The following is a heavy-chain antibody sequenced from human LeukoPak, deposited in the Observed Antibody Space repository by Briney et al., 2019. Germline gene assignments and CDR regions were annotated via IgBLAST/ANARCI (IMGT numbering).Heavy chain of an antibody. Sequence: PGGSLRLSCAASGFTFSSYGIHWVRQAPGKGLEWVAFIRYDGSNKYYTDSVKGRFTISRDNSKNTLYLQMNSLRAEDTAVYYCAKDGGEYYDILTGYYPRLYYMDVWGKGTTVTISS. D-gene: IGHD3-9*01. CDR1: GFTFSSYG. J-gene: IGHJ6*03. V-gene: IGHV3-30*02. CDR3: AKDGGEYYDILTGYYPRLYYMDV. CDR2: IRYDGSNK.